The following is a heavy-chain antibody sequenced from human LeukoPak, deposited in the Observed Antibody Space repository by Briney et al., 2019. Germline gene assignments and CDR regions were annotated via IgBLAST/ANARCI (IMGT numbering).Heavy chain of an antibody. CDR3: AKVGYSSMVRGASLQY. CDR2: ISGSGTGT. CDR1: GFTFSSYA. V-gene: IGHV3-23*01. J-gene: IGHJ4*02. D-gene: IGHD3-10*01. Sequence: GGSLRLSCAASGFTFSSYALTWVRQAPGKGLEWVSTISGSGTGTYSADSVKGRFTISRDNSKNTLYLQMNSLRAEDTAVYYCAKVGYSSMVRGASLQYWGQGTLVTVSS.